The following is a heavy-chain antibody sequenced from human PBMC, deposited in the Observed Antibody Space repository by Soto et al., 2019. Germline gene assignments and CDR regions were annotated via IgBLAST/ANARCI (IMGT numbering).Heavy chain of an antibody. V-gene: IGHV4-30-4*01. CDR3: ARDRANTPDYFDY. CDR1: GGSISSDDYY. J-gene: IGHJ4*02. CDR2: IYYTGRT. Sequence: PSETLSLTCTVSGGSISSDDYYWSWIRQPPGKGLEWIGYIYYTGRTSYNPSLRDRLTISVDTSKSHLSLRLSSVTAADTAVYFCARDRANTPDYFDYWGQGTLVTVSS.